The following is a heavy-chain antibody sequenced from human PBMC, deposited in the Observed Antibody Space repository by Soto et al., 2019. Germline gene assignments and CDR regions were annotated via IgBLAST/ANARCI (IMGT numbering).Heavy chain of an antibody. CDR1: GGSISSYY. CDR2: IYNSGST. V-gene: IGHV4-59*01. CDR3: ARDAPFHYMDV. J-gene: IGHJ6*03. Sequence: SETLSLTCTVSGGSISSYYWSWIRQPPGKGLEWIGNIYNSGSTNYNPSLKSRVTISVDTSKNQFSLKLSSVTAADTAVYYCARDAPFHYMDVWGKGTTVTVSS.